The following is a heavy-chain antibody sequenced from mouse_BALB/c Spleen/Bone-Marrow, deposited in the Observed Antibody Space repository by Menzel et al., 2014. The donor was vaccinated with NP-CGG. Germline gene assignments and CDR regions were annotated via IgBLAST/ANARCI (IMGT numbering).Heavy chain of an antibody. D-gene: IGHD1-1*01. CDR2: INPDSRTI. Sequence: DVKLVESGGGLVQPGGSLKLSCAASGFDFSSYWMSWVRQAPGKGLEWIGEINPDSRTINYSPSLKDKFIISRDNAKNTLYLRLNKVRSEDTALYYCARPDYYGYLNYWGQGTTLTVSS. J-gene: IGHJ2*01. V-gene: IGHV4-1*02. CDR1: GFDFSSYW. CDR3: ARPDYYGYLNY.